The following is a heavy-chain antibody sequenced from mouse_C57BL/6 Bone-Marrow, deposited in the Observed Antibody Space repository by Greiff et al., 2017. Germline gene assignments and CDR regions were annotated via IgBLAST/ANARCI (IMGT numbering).Heavy chain of an antibody. V-gene: IGHV1-55*01. Sequence: VQLQQSGAELVKPGASVKMSCKASGYTFTSYWITWVKQRPGQGLEWIGDIYPGSGSTNYNEKFKSKATLTVDTSSSTAYMQLSSLTSEDSAVYYCARAPDYYGSSWGWFAYWGQGTLVTVSA. CDR2: IYPGSGST. D-gene: IGHD1-1*01. J-gene: IGHJ3*01. CDR3: ARAPDYYGSSWGWFAY. CDR1: GYTFTSYW.